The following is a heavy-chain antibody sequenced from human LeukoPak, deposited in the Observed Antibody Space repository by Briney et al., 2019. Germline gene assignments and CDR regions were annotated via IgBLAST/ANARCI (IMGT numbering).Heavy chain of an antibody. J-gene: IGHJ4*02. D-gene: IGHD2-15*01. V-gene: IGHV4-39*07. CDR1: GASISSSSYY. CDR2: IYYSGST. Sequence: PSETLSLTCTVSGASISSSSYYWGWIRQPPGKGLEWIGSIYYSGSTYYNPSLKSRVTISVDTSKNQFSLKLSSVTAADTAVYYCARDRGGGGSFRYTSDWGQGTLVTVSS. CDR3: ARDRGGGGSFRYTSD.